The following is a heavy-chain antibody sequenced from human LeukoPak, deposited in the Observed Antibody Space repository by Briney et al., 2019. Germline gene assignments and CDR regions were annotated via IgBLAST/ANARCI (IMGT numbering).Heavy chain of an antibody. V-gene: IGHV1-8*01. CDR3: ARSQGSSWPYYYYGMDV. CDR1: GYTFTSCG. Sequence: ASVKVSCKASGYTFTSCGINWGRQARGQGLEWMGWMNPNSGNTGYSQKFQGRVTMTRNTSISTAYMELSSLRSEATAVYYCARSQGSSWPYYYYGMDVWGQGTTVTVSS. J-gene: IGHJ6*02. D-gene: IGHD6-13*01. CDR2: MNPNSGNT.